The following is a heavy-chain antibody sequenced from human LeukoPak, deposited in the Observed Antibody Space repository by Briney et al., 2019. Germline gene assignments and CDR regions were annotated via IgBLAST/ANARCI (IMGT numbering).Heavy chain of an antibody. CDR1: GYSFTSYW. D-gene: IGHD2-2*01. CDR2: IDPSDSYT. V-gene: IGHV5-10-1*01. CDR3: ARLGDDCSSTSCPDY. J-gene: IGHJ4*02. Sequence: GESLKISCKGSGYSFTSYWISWVRQMPGKGLEWMGRIDPSDSYTNYSPSFQGHVTISVDKSISTAYLQWSSLKASDTAMYYCARLGDDCSSTSCPDYWGQGTLVTVSS.